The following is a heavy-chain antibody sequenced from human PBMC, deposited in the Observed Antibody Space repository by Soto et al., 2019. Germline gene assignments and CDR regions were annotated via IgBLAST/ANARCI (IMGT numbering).Heavy chain of an antibody. CDR3: ASSEGFCSSTSGYTNPYYYYGMAV. CDR2: IYPGDSDT. J-gene: IGHJ6*02. D-gene: IGHD2-2*02. CDR1: GYSFTSYW. V-gene: IGHV5-51*01. Sequence: GESLKIFCKGSGYSFTSYWIGWVRQMPGKGLEWMGIIYPGDSDTRYSPSFQGQVTISADKSISTAYLQWSSLKASDTAMYYWASSEGFCSSTSGYTNPYYYYGMAVWGQGTTVTVS.